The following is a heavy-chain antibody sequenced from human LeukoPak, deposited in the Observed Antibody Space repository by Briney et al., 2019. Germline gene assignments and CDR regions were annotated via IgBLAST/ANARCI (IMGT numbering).Heavy chain of an antibody. J-gene: IGHJ5*02. CDR3: AREVATTSWFDP. Sequence: ASVKVSCKASGYTFTGYYMHWVGQAPGQGLEWMGWINPNSGGTNYAQKFQGSVTMTRDTSISTAYMELSRLRSDDTAVYYCAREVATTSWFDPWGQGTLVTVSS. V-gene: IGHV1-2*02. CDR2: INPNSGGT. CDR1: GYTFTGYY. D-gene: IGHD5-12*01.